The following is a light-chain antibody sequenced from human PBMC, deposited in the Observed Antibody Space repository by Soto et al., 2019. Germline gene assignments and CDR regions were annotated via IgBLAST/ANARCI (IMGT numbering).Light chain of an antibody. CDR1: QTISTW. J-gene: IGKJ1*01. V-gene: IGKV1-5*01. Sequence: DIQMTQSPSTLSASVGDRVTITCRASQTISTWMAWYQQKPGKAPKLLVYDASTLQSGVASRFSGSGSGTEFTLIISGLQPGDSATYYCQQYTNTNNPWMFGQGTKVDI. CDR2: DAS. CDR3: QQYTNTNNPWM.